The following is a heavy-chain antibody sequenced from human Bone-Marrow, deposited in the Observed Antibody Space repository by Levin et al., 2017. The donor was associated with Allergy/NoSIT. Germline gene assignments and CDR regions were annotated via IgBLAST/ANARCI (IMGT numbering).Heavy chain of an antibody. CDR3: ATSDYSDAFDI. CDR2: ISGSGATT. V-gene: IGHV3-23*01. Sequence: GESLKISCAASGFSFSSHGMSWVRQAPGKGLEWVSHISGSGATTYSADSVKGRFTISRDNFKGTLYLEMNSLRVEDTAVYYCATSDYSDAFDIWGQGTMVTVSS. CDR1: GFSFSSHG. J-gene: IGHJ3*02. D-gene: IGHD2-15*01.